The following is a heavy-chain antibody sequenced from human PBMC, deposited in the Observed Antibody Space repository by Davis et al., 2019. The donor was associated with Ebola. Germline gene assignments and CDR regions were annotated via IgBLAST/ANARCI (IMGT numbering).Heavy chain of an antibody. CDR2: ISGSGGST. J-gene: IGHJ4*02. CDR1: GFTLSSNY. Sequence: PGGSLRLSCAASGFTLSSNYMTWVRQAPGKGLEWVSAISGSGGSTYYADSVKGRFTISRDNSKNTLYLQLNTLRAEDTAVYYCVKHLSGTYSFDYWGQGTLVTVSS. D-gene: IGHD1-26*01. CDR3: VKHLSGTYSFDY. V-gene: IGHV3-23*01.